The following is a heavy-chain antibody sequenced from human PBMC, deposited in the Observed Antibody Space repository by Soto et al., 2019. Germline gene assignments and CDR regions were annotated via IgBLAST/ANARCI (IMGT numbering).Heavy chain of an antibody. CDR1: GFTFSSYG. J-gene: IGHJ4*02. V-gene: IGHV3-30*18. Sequence: QVQLVESGGGVVQPGRSLRLSCAASGFTFSSYGMHWVRQAPGKGLEWVAVISYDGSNKYYADSVKGRFTISRDNSKNTLYLQMNSLRAEDTAVYYCAKSRPIDLVLYDYWGQGTLVTVSS. CDR3: AKSRPIDLVLYDY. CDR2: ISYDGSNK. D-gene: IGHD2-15*01.